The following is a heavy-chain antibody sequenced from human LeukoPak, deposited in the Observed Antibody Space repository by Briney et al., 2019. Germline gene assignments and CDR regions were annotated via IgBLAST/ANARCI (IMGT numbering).Heavy chain of an antibody. D-gene: IGHD3-10*01. CDR3: GSGSYWFPRH. Sequence: GGSLRLSCAASGFTFSNYWMSWVRQAPGKGLEWVANIKQDGSEKYYVDSVKGRFTISRDNAKNSLYLQMSSLRAEDTAVYYCGSGSYWFPRHWGQGTLVTVSS. CDR2: IKQDGSEK. V-gene: IGHV3-7*01. CDR1: GFTFSNYW. J-gene: IGHJ4*02.